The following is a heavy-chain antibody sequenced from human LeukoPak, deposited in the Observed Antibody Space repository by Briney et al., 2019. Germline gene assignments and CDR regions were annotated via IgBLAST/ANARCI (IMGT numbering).Heavy chain of an antibody. CDR3: AKSVGYGYMVPGN. V-gene: IGHV3-30*04. CDR1: GFTFSSYA. CDR2: ISYDGSNK. J-gene: IGHJ4*02. Sequence: PGRSLRLSCAASGFTFSSYAMHWVRQAPGKGLEWVAVISYDGSNKYYADSVKGRFTISRDNSKNTLYLQMNSLRAEDTAVYYCAKSVGYGYMVPGNWGQGTLVTVSS. D-gene: IGHD5-18*01.